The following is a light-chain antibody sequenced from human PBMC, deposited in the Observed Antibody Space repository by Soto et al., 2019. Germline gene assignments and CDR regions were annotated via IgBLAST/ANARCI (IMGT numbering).Light chain of an antibody. Sequence: VLTQSPGTRSLYPGERATLSCRASQSVSSSYLAWYQQKPGQAPRLLIYGASSRATGIPDRFSGSGSGTDFTLTISRLEPEDFAVYDGQQYGSSPRTFGKGTKVDIK. V-gene: IGKV3-20*01. CDR1: QSVSSSY. CDR3: QQYGSSPRT. J-gene: IGKJ1*01. CDR2: GAS.